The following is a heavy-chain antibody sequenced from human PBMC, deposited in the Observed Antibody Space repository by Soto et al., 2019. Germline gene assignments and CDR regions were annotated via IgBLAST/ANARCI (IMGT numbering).Heavy chain of an antibody. CDR2: VYYTGTT. CDR1: GGSITSTYSY. CDR3: ARHPTHTELPAYATHFFAS. V-gene: IGHV4-39*01. Sequence: QLQLQESGPGLAKPSETLSLTCTVSGGSITSTYSYWGWIRQPPGKGLEWIGSVYYTGTTNYKPSPESRVTTSADTAKNQFSLKLNSVTATDTAVYSCARHPTHTELPAYATHFFASWGQGTLFTVSS. D-gene: IGHD2-21*01. J-gene: IGHJ4*02.